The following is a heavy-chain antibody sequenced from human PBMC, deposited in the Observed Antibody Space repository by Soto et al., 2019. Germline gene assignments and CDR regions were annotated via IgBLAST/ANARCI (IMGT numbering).Heavy chain of an antibody. D-gene: IGHD2-2*01. CDR2: IKEDGSEK. CDR3: AKHHSFCTSSTCYFDY. CDR1: GFTFSSYW. Sequence: PGGSLRLSCAASGFTFSSYWMSWVRQAPGKGLEWVANIKEDGSEKYYVDSVKGRFTISRDNAKDSLYLQMDSLRVEDTAVYFCAKHHSFCTSSTCYFDYWGQGDLVTVS. J-gene: IGHJ4*02. V-gene: IGHV3-7*03.